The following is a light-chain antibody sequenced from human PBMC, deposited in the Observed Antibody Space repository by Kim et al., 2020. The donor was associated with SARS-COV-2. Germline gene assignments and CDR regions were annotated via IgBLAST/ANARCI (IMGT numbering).Light chain of an antibody. J-gene: IGKJ1*01. Sequence: IQMTQSPSSLSASVGDRVIITCRASQDIRNELAWYQQKSGKAPELLIYAASSFQSGVPSRFRGFGSGTDFTLTISSLQPEDFATYYCLHDYDYPRTFGQGTKVDIK. CDR2: AAS. V-gene: IGKV1-6*01. CDR3: LHDYDYPRT. CDR1: QDIRNE.